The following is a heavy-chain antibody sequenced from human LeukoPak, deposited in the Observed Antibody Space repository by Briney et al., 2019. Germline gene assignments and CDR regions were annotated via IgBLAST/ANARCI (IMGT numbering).Heavy chain of an antibody. CDR2: ISSSGSTI. CDR3: ARAGSGYRYWFDP. J-gene: IGHJ5*02. D-gene: IGHD3-22*01. V-gene: IGHV3-48*03. Sequence: GGSLRLSCAASGFTISSYEMNWVRQAPGKGLEWVSYISSSGSTIYYADSVKGRFTISRDNAKNSLYLQMNSLRTEDTAVYYCARAGSGYRYWFDPWGQGTLVTV. CDR1: GFTISSYE.